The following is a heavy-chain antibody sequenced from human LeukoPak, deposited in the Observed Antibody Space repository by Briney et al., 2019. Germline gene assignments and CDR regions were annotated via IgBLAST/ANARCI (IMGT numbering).Heavy chain of an antibody. CDR2: INHSGST. CDR3: ASARKTGYSSGYYELFDY. J-gene: IGHJ4*02. D-gene: IGHD6-19*01. CDR1: GGSFSGYY. V-gene: IGHV4-34*01. Sequence: SETLSLTCAVYGGSFSGYYWSWIRQPPGKGLEWIGEINHSGSTNYNPSLKSRVTISVGTSKNQFSLKLSSVTAADTAVYYCASARKTGYSSGYYELFDYWGQGTLVTASS.